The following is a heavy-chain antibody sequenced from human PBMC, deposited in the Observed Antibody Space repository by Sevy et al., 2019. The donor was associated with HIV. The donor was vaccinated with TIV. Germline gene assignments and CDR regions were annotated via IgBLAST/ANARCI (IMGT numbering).Heavy chain of an antibody. CDR2: MNPNSCNT. CDR1: GYTFTSYD. D-gene: IGHD6-13*01. J-gene: IGHJ6*02. Sequence: ASVKVSCKASGYTFTSYDINWVRQATGQGLEWMGWMNPNSCNTGYARKFQGRATITRNTSISTAYMELSSLRSEDTAVYYCARGLVYSSSWFAYYYYGIDVWGQGTTVTVSS. CDR3: ARGLVYSSSWFAYYYYGIDV. V-gene: IGHV1-8*03.